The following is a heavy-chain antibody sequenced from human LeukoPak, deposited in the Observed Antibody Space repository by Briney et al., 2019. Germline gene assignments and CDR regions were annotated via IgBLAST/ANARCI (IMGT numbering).Heavy chain of an antibody. CDR1: GGSISSYY. Sequence: SETLSLTCTVSGGSISSYYWSWIRQPPGKGLEWIGYIYCSGSTNYNPSLKSRVTISVDTSKNQFSLKLSSVTAADTAVYYCARDYRYCSSTSCFWFDPWGQGTLVTVSS. J-gene: IGHJ5*02. V-gene: IGHV4-59*01. CDR3: ARDYRYCSSTSCFWFDP. CDR2: IYCSGST. D-gene: IGHD2-2*01.